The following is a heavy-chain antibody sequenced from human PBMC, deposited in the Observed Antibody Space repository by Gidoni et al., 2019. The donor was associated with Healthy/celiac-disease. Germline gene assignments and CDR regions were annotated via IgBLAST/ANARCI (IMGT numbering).Heavy chain of an antibody. CDR1: GFTFSRYT. D-gene: IGHD3-9*01. V-gene: IGHV3-21*01. CDR2: IDTNSGYI. CDR3: ARAFYDFLTGYYFDF. Sequence: EVQLVESGGGLVKPGGSLRLSCAASGFTFSRYTMNWVRQAPGKGLEWVSSIDTNSGYIYYADSLKGRVTISRDNAKNSLSLQMNSLRAEDTAVYYCARAFYDFLTGYYFDFWGQGTLVTVSS. J-gene: IGHJ4*02.